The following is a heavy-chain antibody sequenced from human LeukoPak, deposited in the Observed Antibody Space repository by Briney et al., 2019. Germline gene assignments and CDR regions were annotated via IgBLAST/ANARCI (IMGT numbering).Heavy chain of an antibody. V-gene: IGHV1-69*04. CDR3: ARGQYYYDSSGYPDLVDY. CDR1: GGTFSSYA. Sequence: GASVKVSCKASGGTFSSYAISWVRQAPGQGLEWMGRIIPILGIANYAQKFQGRVTITADKSTSTACMELSSLRSEDTAVYYCARGQYYYDSSGYPDLVDYWGQGTLVTVSS. J-gene: IGHJ4*02. D-gene: IGHD3-22*01. CDR2: IIPILGIA.